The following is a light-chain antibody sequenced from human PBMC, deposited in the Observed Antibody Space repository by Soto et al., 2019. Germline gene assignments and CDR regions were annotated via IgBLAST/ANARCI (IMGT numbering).Light chain of an antibody. CDR1: SSDVGGYNL. CDR2: DIN. J-gene: IGLJ1*01. Sequence: QSVLTQPASVSGSPGQSITISCTGTSSDVGGYNLVSWYQQYPDKAPQLMIFDINTRPSGVSNRFSGSKSGNTASLPISGLQAEDEADYYYSSSKSNSTRPYVFGTGTKLTVL. V-gene: IGLV2-14*01. CDR3: SSSKSNSTRPYV.